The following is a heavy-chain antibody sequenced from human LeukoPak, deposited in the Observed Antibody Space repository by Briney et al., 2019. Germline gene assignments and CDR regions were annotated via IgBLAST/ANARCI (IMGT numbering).Heavy chain of an antibody. CDR2: INPNSGGT. V-gene: IGHV1-2*02. CDR1: GYTFTGYY. D-gene: IGHD3-9*01. J-gene: IGHJ4*02. CDR3: ARRGYDILTGYYVDY. Sequence: ASVKVSCKASGYTFTGYYMHWVRQAPGQGLEWMGWINPNSGGTNYAQKFQGRVTMTRGTSISTAYMELSRLRSDDTAVYYCARRGYDILTGYYVDYWGQGTLVTVSS.